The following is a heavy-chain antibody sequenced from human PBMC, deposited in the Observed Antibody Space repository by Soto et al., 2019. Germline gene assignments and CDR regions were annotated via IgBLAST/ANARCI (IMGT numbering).Heavy chain of an antibody. CDR1: GFTVSTNY. CDR3: ATTGMGVTFYYYYYGMDV. Sequence: EVQLVESGGGLVQPGGSLRLSCAASGFTVSTNYMTWVRLAPGKGLAWGSVIFYGGSTYYADSVKGRFTISRDNSKNTLYRQRNSLRAEDTAVYYCATTGMGVTFYYYYYGMDVWGQGTTVTVSS. D-gene: IGHD1-26*01. J-gene: IGHJ6*02. V-gene: IGHV3-66*01. CDR2: IFYGGST.